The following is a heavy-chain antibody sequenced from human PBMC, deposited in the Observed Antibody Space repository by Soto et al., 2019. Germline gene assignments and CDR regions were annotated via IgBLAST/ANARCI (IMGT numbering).Heavy chain of an antibody. D-gene: IGHD3-22*01. CDR2: IIPILGIA. CDR3: ARVPRDYYDSSGYRYYFDY. V-gene: IGHV1-69*02. Sequence: SVKVSCKASGGTFSSYTISWVRQAPGQGLEWMGRIIPILGIANYAQKFQGRVTITADKSTSTAYMELSSLRSEDTAVYYCARVPRDYYDSSGYRYYFDYWGQGTLVTVSS. CDR1: GGTFSSYT. J-gene: IGHJ4*02.